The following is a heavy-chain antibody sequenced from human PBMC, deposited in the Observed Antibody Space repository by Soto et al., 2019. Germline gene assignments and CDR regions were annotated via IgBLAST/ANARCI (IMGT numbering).Heavy chain of an antibody. CDR3: ASRWATVRYYYYYGMDV. CDR2: INHSGST. D-gene: IGHD4-17*01. V-gene: IGHV4-34*01. Sequence: PSETLSLTCAVYGGSFSGYYWSWIRQPPGKGLEWIGEINHSGSTNYNPSLKSRVTISVDTSKNQFSLKLSSVTAADTAVYYCASRWATVRYYYYYGMDVLGQGTMVTVSS. CDR1: GGSFSGYY. J-gene: IGHJ6*02.